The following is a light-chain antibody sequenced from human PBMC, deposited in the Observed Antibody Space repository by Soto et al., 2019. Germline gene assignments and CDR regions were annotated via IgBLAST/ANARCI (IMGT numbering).Light chain of an antibody. Sequence: DIQMTQSPSTLSASVGDRVTITCRASQSISSWLAWYQQKPGKAPKLLIYDASSLESGVPSRFSSSGSGTEFTLTISSLQPDDFATYYCQHYNSYSEAFGQGTKV. J-gene: IGKJ1*01. CDR1: QSISSW. CDR2: DAS. CDR3: QHYNSYSEA. V-gene: IGKV1-5*01.